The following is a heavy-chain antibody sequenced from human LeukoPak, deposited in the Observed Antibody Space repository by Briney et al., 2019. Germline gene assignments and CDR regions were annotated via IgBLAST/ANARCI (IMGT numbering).Heavy chain of an antibody. CDR1: GFSFGSYA. CDR3: AKDVRGSGTYWDY. J-gene: IGHJ4*02. Sequence: GGSLRLSCAASGFSFGSYAMTWVRQAPGKGLEWVSAISGSGDSTYDADSVKGRFTISRDNSKNTLYLQMKSLRAEDTAVYYCAKDVRGSGTYWDYWGQGTLVTVSS. CDR2: ISGSGDST. V-gene: IGHV3-23*01. D-gene: IGHD1-26*01.